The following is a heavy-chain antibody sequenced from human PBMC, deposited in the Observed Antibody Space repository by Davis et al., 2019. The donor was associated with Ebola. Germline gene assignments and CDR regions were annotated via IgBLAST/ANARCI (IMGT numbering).Heavy chain of an antibody. J-gene: IGHJ4*02. V-gene: IGHV1-46*01. Sequence: ASVKVSCKASGYTFTSYHIYWVRQAPGQGLEWMGIINPSGGSTNYAQKFQGRVTMTRDTSTSTVYMELSSLRAEDTAVYYCAWTDYFDCWGQGTLVTVSS. CDR1: GYTFTSYH. CDR2: INPSGGST. D-gene: IGHD3/OR15-3a*01. CDR3: AWTDYFDC.